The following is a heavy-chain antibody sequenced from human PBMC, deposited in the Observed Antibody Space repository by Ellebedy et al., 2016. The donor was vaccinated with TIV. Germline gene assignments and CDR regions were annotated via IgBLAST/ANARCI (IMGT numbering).Heavy chain of an antibody. Sequence: AASVKVSCKASGYTFTSYDINWVRQASGQGLEWMGWMNPRSGNTGYAQKFQGRVTMTRNTSITTAYMELSSLRSEDTAGYYCARDRRVTGTKSPWGQGTLVTVSS. CDR1: GYTFTSYD. D-gene: IGHD1-7*01. CDR3: ARDRRVTGTKSP. J-gene: IGHJ5*02. CDR2: MNPRSGNT. V-gene: IGHV1-8*01.